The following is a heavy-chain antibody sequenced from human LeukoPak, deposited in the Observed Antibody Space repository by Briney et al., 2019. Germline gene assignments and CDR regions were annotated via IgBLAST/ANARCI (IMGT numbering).Heavy chain of an antibody. CDR1: GFTFSSYW. J-gene: IGHJ4*02. Sequence: GGSLRLSCAASGFTFSSYWMSWVRQAPGKGLEWVANIKQDGSEKYYVDSVKGRFTISRDNAKSSLYLQMNSLRAEDTAVYYCNTMVRGAGVKNYFDYWGQGTLVTVSS. CDR2: IKQDGSEK. D-gene: IGHD3-10*01. CDR3: NTMVRGAGVKNYFDY. V-gene: IGHV3-7*03.